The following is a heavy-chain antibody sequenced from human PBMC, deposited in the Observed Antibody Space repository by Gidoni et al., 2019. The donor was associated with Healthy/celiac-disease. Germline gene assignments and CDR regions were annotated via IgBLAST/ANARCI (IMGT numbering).Heavy chain of an antibody. J-gene: IGHJ4*02. D-gene: IGHD1-26*01. CDR3: AHATTWELPAPFDY. CDR1: GFSLSTSGVG. CDR2: IYWNDDK. V-gene: IGHV2-5*01. Sequence: QITLMESGPTLVKPTQTLTLTCTFSGFSLSTSGVGVGWIRQPPGKALEWLALIYWNDDKRYSPSLKSRLTITKDTSKNQVVLTMTNMDPVDTATYYCAHATTWELPAPFDYWGQGTLVTVSS.